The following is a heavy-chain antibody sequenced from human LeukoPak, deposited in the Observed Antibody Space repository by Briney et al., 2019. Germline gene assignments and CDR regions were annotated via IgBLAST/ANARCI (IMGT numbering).Heavy chain of an antibody. CDR1: GFTFSNYA. Sequence: GGSLRLSCAASGFTFSNYAMSWVRQAPGKGLEWVSGISNSGDTAYYADSVKGRFTISRDNSKNTLYLQMNSLRAEDTAVFYCARHSGSYSWGEGYWGQGTLVTVSS. CDR3: ARHSGSYSWGEGY. D-gene: IGHD1-26*01. V-gene: IGHV3-23*01. J-gene: IGHJ4*02. CDR2: ISNSGDTA.